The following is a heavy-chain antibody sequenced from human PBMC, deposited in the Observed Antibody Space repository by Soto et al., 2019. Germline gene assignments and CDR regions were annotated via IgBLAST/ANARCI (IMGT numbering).Heavy chain of an antibody. Sequence: SETLSLTCTVSGGSISSYYWSWIRQPPGKGLEWIGYIYYSGSTNYNPSLKSRVTISVDTSKNQFSLKLSSVTAADTAVYYCARDSRYYYGSGSYYNYYYYGMDVWGQGTTVTV. V-gene: IGHV4-59*01. CDR3: ARDSRYYYGSGSYYNYYYYGMDV. CDR1: GGSISSYY. CDR2: IYYSGST. J-gene: IGHJ6*02. D-gene: IGHD3-10*01.